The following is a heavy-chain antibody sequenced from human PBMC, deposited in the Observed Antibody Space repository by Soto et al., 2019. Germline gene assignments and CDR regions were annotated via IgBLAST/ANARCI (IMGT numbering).Heavy chain of an antibody. J-gene: IGHJ4*02. CDR3: ARLRGYDLPFDY. D-gene: IGHD5-12*01. CDR2: IYYSGST. Sequence: PSETLSLTCTVSGGSISSYYWSWIRQPPGKGLEWIGYIYYSGSTNYNPSLKSRVTISVDTSKNQFSLKLSSVTAADTAVYYCARLRGYDLPFDYWGQGTLVNVSS. V-gene: IGHV4-59*08. CDR1: GGSISSYY.